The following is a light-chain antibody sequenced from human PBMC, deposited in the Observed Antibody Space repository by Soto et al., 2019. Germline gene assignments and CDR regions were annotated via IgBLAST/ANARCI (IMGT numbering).Light chain of an antibody. J-gene: IGKJ4*02. CDR2: WAS. V-gene: IGKV4-1*01. CDR1: QSLLYSSNNKNY. CDR3: QQYYSTPRT. Sequence: DIVMTQSPDSLAVSLGETATINCKSSQSLLYSSNNKNYLAWYQEKPGQPPELLIYWASTRESGVPDRFSGSGSGTDFTLTISSLQAEDVAVYYCQQYYSTPRTFGRGTKVEIK.